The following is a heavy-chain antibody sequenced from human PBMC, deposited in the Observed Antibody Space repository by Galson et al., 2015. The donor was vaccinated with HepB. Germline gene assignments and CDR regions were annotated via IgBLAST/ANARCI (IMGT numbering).Heavy chain of an antibody. Sequence: SLRLSCAASGFTFRTYAMGWVRQAPGKGLEWVSGISGSGGSTYYADSVKGRFTISRDNSKNTLYLQMNSLRADDTAVYYCAKVQVRGVETYYYYGMDVWGQGTTVTVSS. D-gene: IGHD3-10*01. CDR1: GFTFRTYA. J-gene: IGHJ6*02. V-gene: IGHV3-23*01. CDR2: ISGSGGST. CDR3: AKVQVRGVETYYYYGMDV.